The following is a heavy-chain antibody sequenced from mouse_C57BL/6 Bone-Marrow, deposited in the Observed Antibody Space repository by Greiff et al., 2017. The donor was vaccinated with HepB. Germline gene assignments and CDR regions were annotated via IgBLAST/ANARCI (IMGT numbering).Heavy chain of an antibody. J-gene: IGHJ3*01. V-gene: IGHV1-55*01. Sequence: VQLQQPGAELVKPGASVKMSCKASGYTFTSYWITWVKQRPGQGLEWIGDIYPGSGSTNYNEKFKSKATLTVDTSSSTAYMQLSSLTSEDSAVYYCARLRDYDTWFAYWGQGTLVTVSA. CDR1: GYTFTSYW. D-gene: IGHD2-4*01. CDR3: ARLRDYDTWFAY. CDR2: IYPGSGST.